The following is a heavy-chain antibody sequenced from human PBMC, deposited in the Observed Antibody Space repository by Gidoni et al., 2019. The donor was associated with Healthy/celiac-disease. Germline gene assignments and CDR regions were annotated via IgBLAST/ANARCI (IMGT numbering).Heavy chain of an antibody. Sequence: QLQLQDSGPGLVKPSQTLSLTCPVSGGSISSVGYYWSWIRQHPGKGLEWIGYVYYSGSTYYNPSLKSRVTISVDTSKNQFSLKLSSVTAADTAVYYCARVDREYVDTAMVFDYWGQGTLVTVSS. D-gene: IGHD5-18*01. J-gene: IGHJ4*02. V-gene: IGHV4-31*03. CDR1: GGSISSVGYY. CDR2: VYYSGST. CDR3: ARVDREYVDTAMVFDY.